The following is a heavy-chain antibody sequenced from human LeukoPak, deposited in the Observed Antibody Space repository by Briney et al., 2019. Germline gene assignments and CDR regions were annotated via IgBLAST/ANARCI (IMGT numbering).Heavy chain of an antibody. V-gene: IGHV3-23*01. J-gene: IGHJ6*03. Sequence: PGGSLRLSCAAPGFTFSSYAMSWVRQAPGKGLEWVSATSGSGGSTYYADSVKGRFTISRDNSKNTLYLQMNSLRAEDTAVYYCAKAHYSSSRYGGDYMDVWGKGTTVTVSS. CDR2: TSGSGGST. D-gene: IGHD6-13*01. CDR3: AKAHYSSSRYGGDYMDV. CDR1: GFTFSSYA.